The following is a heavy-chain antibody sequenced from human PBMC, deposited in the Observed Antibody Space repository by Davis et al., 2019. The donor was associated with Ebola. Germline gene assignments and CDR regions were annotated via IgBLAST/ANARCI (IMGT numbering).Heavy chain of an antibody. CDR3: AQGRYEILTGYSEGAFDY. D-gene: IGHD3-9*01. J-gene: IGHJ4*02. V-gene: IGHV3-9*01. Sequence: SLKISCAASVFTFDYYAMHWVRQAPGKGLEWVSGISWNSGSIGYADSVKGRFTISRDNAKNSLYLQMNSLRGEDTALYYCAQGRYEILTGYSEGAFDYWGQGTLVTVSS. CDR2: ISWNSGSI. CDR1: VFTFDYYA.